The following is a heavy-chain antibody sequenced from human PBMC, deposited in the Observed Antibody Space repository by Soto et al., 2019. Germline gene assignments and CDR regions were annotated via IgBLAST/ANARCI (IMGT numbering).Heavy chain of an antibody. CDR2: IAYDGSNR. D-gene: IGHD1-1*01. CDR1: XFXISRSA. V-gene: IGHV3-30*04. Sequence: QVQLVESGGGVVQPGRSLRLXCXAXXFXISRSAMHWVRQAPGKGLEWVAVIAYDGSNRWYADSAKGRFTISRDNSKNTVYLEMSSLRGEDTAVYYCARDLQAGTDNVNWFAPWGQGTLVTVSS. J-gene: IGHJ5*02. CDR3: ARDLQAGTDNVNWFAP.